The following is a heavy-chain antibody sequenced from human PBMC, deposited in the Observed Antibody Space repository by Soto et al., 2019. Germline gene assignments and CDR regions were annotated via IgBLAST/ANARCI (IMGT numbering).Heavy chain of an antibody. CDR2: IYYSGST. CDR3: ARLKTYYDFWSGYPHFDY. CDR1: GCSISSSSYY. V-gene: IGHV4-39*01. D-gene: IGHD3-3*01. Sequence: SETLSLTCTFSGCSISSSSYYWGWIRQPPGKGLEWIGSIYYSGSTYYNPSLKSRVTISVDTSKNQFSLKLSSVTAADTAVYYCARLKTYYDFWSGYPHFDYWGQGTLVTVSS. J-gene: IGHJ4*02.